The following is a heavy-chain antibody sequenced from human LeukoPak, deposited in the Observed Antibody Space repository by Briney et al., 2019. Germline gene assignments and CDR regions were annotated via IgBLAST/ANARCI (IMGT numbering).Heavy chain of an antibody. V-gene: IGHV3-33*01. J-gene: IGHJ3*02. CDR3: ARDTNDACDI. D-gene: IGHD2-2*01. CDR1: GFTFSSHG. Sequence: PGGSLRLSCAASGFTFSSHGMHWVRQAPDKGLEWVAVIWYDGSNKYYADSVKGRFTISRDNSKNTLYLQMNSLRAEDTAVYYCARDTNDACDIWGQETMVTVSS. CDR2: IWYDGSNK.